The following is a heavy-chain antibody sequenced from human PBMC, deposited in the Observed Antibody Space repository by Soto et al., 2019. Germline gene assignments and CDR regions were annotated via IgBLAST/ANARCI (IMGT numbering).Heavy chain of an antibody. J-gene: IGHJ4*02. V-gene: IGHV4-59*01. D-gene: IGHD3-22*01. CDR1: GDSMSSYY. CDR3: ARDHHSYYDTSGYYPYFDF. Sequence: PSETLSLTCTVSGDSMSSYYWSWIRQPPGKGLEWIGYIYYSGSTTYNPSLRSRVAISLDTSNNQFSLRLTSLTAADTAVYFCARDHHSYYDTSGYYPYFDFWGQGTLVTVSS. CDR2: IYYSGST.